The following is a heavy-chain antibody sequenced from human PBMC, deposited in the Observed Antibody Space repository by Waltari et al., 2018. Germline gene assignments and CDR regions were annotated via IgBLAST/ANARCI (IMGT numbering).Heavy chain of an antibody. Sequence: QLQLQESGPGLVKPAETLSLTCTGSGGSISSEGYYWGWIRQPPGKGREWIGIISYSGSTYYNPSLKSRVTISVDTSKNQFSLKLSSVTAAVTAVYYCARLSYHIVTGYGWFDPWGLGTLVTVSS. CDR2: ISYSGST. V-gene: IGHV4-39*01. CDR1: GGSISSEGYY. CDR3: ARLSYHIVTGYGWFDP. J-gene: IGHJ5*02. D-gene: IGHD3-9*01.